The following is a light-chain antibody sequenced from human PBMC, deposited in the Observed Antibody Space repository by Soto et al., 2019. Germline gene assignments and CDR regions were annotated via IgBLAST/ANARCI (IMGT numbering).Light chain of an antibody. CDR2: EVS. V-gene: IGLV2-8*01. CDR1: SSDVGGYNY. Sequence: QSVLTQPPSASGSPGQSVTISCNGTSSDVGGYNYVSWCQQHPGKAPKLMIYEVSERPSGVPDRFSGSKSSNTASLTVSGLQAEDEADYYCSSYAGTNNLVFATGTKVTV. CDR3: SSYAGTNNLV. J-gene: IGLJ1*01.